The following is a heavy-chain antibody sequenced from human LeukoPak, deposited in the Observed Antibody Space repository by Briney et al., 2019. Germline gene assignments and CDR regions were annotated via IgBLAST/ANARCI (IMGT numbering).Heavy chain of an antibody. CDR3: ARDRGDYDFFDL. CDR2: IYYRSDWYN. Sequence: SQTLSLTCAISGDSVSSNSAVWNWIRQSPSRGLEWLGRIYYRSDWYNDYALSVQSRITINPDTTQYPFYLQLNTATHAAAALYYCARDRGDYDFFDLGGEGTLVTVSS. CDR1: GDSVSSNSAV. V-gene: IGHV6-1*01. J-gene: IGHJ4*02. D-gene: IGHD4-17*01.